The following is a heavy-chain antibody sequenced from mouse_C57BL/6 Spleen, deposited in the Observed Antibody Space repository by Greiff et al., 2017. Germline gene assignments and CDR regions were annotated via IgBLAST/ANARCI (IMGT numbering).Heavy chain of an antibody. J-gene: IGHJ4*01. CDR3: AHSSKDAMDY. D-gene: IGHD3-1*01. V-gene: IGHV1-69*01. Sequence: VQLQQPGAELVMPGASVKLSCKASGYTFTSYWMHWVKQRPGQGLEWIGEIDPSDSYTNYNQKFKSKSTLTVDKSSSTAYMQLSSLTSEDSAVYYCAHSSKDAMDYWGQGTSVTVSS. CDR2: IDPSDSYT. CDR1: GYTFTSYW.